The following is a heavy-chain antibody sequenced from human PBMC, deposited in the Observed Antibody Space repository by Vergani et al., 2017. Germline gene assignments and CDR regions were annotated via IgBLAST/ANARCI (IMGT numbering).Heavy chain of an antibody. D-gene: IGHD2-2*01. CDR3: TEGLGIALAAMWGVLDS. V-gene: IGHV3-23*01. CDR2: ISGSGSSK. CDR1: GFTFDNYA. Sequence: EVHLLESGGGLIQPGGSLRISCAASGFTFDNYAMTWVRQAPGKGLQWVSGISGSGSSKFYEDSLKVRVTICRDNSKNTLFLEMNSLRTEDTATYFCTEGLGIALAAMWGVLDSWGPGAVVLVSS. J-gene: IGHJ4*02.